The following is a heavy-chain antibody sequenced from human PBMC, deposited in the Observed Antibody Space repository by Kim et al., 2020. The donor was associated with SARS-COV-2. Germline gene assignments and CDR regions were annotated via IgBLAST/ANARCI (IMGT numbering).Heavy chain of an antibody. V-gene: IGHV3-48*02. CDR1: GFTFSSYS. CDR2: ISSSSTI. J-gene: IGHJ3*02. D-gene: IGHD4-17*01. Sequence: GGSLRLSCAASGFTFSSYSMNWVRQAPGKGLEWVSYISSSSTIYYADSVKGRFTISRDNAKNSLYLQMNSLRDEDTAVYYCARDWGYGDSSDAFDIWGQGTMVTVSS. CDR3: ARDWGYGDSSDAFDI.